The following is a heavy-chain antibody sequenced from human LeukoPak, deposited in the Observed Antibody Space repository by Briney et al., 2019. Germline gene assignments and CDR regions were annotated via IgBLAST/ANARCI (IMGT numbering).Heavy chain of an antibody. J-gene: IGHJ1*01. CDR1: GYTFTNYG. CDR2: ISAYNGYT. CDR3: ARDKAVTTEVTQHFQH. V-gene: IGHV1-18*01. D-gene: IGHD4-23*01. Sequence: ASVKVSCKASGYTFTNYGISWVRQAPGQGLEWMGWISAYNGYTDYARKLQFRVTMTTDTSTSTAYMELRSLRSDDTAVYYCARDKAVTTEVTQHFQHWGQGTLVTVSS.